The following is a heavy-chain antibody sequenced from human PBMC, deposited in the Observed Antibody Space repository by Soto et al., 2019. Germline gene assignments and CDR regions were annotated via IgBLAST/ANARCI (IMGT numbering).Heavy chain of an antibody. CDR1: GYTLTELS. V-gene: IGHV1-24*01. D-gene: IGHD2-2*01. CDR2: FDPEDGET. J-gene: IGHJ4*02. CDR3: ATSGFRVTRYYFDY. Sequence: ASVKVSCKVSGYTLTELSMHWVRQAPGKGLEWMGGFDPEDGETIYAQKFQGRVTMTEDTSTDTAYMELSSLRSEDTAVYYCATSGFRVTRYYFDYWGQGTRVTVSS.